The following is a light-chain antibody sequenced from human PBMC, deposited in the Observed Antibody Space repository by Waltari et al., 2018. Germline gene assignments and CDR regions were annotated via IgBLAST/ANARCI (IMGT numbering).Light chain of an antibody. V-gene: IGLV3-21*02. CDR2: EGG. CDR3: QVTHTSGDPSYV. J-gene: IGLJ1*01. Sequence: SSVLIQPPSVAVAPGQTASITCWGYSIGIYSVPWYRQRPGQAPEVVVSEGGDRPSGIPARFSAFNSGNTATLTISRVEAVDEADYYCQVTHTSGDPSYVFGSGTKVTVL. CDR1: SIGIYS.